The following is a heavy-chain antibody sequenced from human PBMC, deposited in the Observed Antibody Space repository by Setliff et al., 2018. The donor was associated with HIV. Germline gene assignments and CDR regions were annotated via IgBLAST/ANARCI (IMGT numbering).Heavy chain of an antibody. CDR2: FDPEAGET. CDR1: GYTLSELS. CDR3: ARDDQYYDMGSIISDYYFDL. D-gene: IGHD3-22*01. Sequence: ASVKVSCKVYGYTLSELSIHWVRQAPGKGLEWMGYFDPEAGETVYAQIFQDRVTMTEDESTYTVHMELNSLTSEDTAVYYCARDDQYYDMGSIISDYYFDLWGQGTLVTVSS. V-gene: IGHV1-24*01. J-gene: IGHJ4*01.